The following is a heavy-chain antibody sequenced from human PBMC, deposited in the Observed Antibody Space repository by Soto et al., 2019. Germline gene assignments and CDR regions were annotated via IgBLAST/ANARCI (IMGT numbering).Heavy chain of an antibody. J-gene: IGHJ5*02. V-gene: IGHV4-31*03. CDR1: GGSISSGGYY. D-gene: IGHD3-10*01. Sequence: QVQLQELGPGLVKPSQTLSLTCTVSGGSISSGGYYWSWIRQHPGKGLEWIGYIYYSGSTYYNPSLKSRVTISVDTSKNQFSLKLSSVTAADTAVYYCARFSMVRGVMWARFDPWGQGTLVTVSS. CDR3: ARFSMVRGVMWARFDP. CDR2: IYYSGST.